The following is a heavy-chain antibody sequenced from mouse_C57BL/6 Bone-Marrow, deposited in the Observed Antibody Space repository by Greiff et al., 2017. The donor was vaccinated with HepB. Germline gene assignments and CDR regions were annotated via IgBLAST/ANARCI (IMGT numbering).Heavy chain of an antibody. D-gene: IGHD1-1*01. V-gene: IGHV2-6-1*01. CDR3: ARHSRRNYWYFDV. J-gene: IGHJ1*03. CDR2: IWSDGST. CDR1: GFSLTSYG. Sequence: VKLMESGPGLVAPSQSLSITCTVSGFSLTSYGVHWVRQPPGKGLEWLVVIWSDGSTTYNSALKSRLSISKDNSKSQVFLKMNSLQTDDTAMYYCARHSRRNYWYFDVWGTGTTVTVSS.